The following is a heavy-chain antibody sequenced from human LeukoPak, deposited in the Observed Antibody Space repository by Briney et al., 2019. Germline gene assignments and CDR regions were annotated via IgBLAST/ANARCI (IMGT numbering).Heavy chain of an antibody. V-gene: IGHV3-48*04. CDR3: ARDATTEPGTVYMDV. J-gene: IGHJ6*03. Sequence: GGSLRLSCAASGFTFSNYWMSWVRQAPGKGLEWILHISTSGSIIHYADSVKGRFTISRDNAKNSLYLQMNSLRAEDTALYFCARDATTEPGTVYMDVWGKGTTVTISS. CDR1: GFTFSNYW. D-gene: IGHD6-13*01. CDR2: ISTSGSII.